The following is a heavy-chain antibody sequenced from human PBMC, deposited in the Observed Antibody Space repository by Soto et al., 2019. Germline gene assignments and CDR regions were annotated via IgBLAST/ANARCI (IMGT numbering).Heavy chain of an antibody. Sequence: GGSLRLSCAASGFTSSSYAMRWVRQAPGKGLEWVSAISGSGGSTYYADSVKGRFTISRDNSKNTLYLQMNSLRAEDTAVYYCARVPAAVLMDVWGQGTTVTVSS. CDR3: ARVPAAVLMDV. D-gene: IGHD2-2*01. J-gene: IGHJ6*02. V-gene: IGHV3-23*01. CDR2: ISGSGGST. CDR1: GFTSSSYA.